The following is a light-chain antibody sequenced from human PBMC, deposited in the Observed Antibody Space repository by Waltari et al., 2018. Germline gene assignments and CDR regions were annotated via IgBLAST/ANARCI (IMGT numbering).Light chain of an antibody. CDR3: CSYAGSSTHYV. J-gene: IGLJ1*01. CDR1: GSYVGSFNL. V-gene: IGLV2-23*02. CDR2: EVS. Sequence: SALTQPASASGSPGQSITISCPGLGSYVGSFNLVSWYQQHPGKAPKLMIYEVSKRPSGVSNRFSGSKSGNTASLTISGLQAEDEADYYCCSYAGSSTHYVFGTGTKVTVL.